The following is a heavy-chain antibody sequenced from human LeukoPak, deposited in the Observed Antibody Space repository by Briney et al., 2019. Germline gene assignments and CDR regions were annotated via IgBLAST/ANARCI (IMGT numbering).Heavy chain of an antibody. V-gene: IGHV1-24*01. J-gene: IGHJ5*02. Sequence: PVASVKVSCKVSGYTLTELSMHWVRQAPGKGLEWMGGFDPEDGETIYAQKFQGRVTITADESTSTAYMELSSLRSEDTAVYYCARDAGIFYCSSTSCYKRGPNWFDPWGQGTLVTVSS. D-gene: IGHD2-2*02. CDR1: GYTLTELS. CDR2: FDPEDGET. CDR3: ARDAGIFYCSSTSCYKRGPNWFDP.